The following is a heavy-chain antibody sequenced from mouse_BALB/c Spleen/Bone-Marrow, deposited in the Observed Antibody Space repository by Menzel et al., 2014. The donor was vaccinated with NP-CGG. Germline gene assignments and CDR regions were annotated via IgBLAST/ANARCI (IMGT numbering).Heavy chain of an antibody. J-gene: IGHJ4*01. CDR2: ISSGGSN. CDR1: GFTFSSYA. Sequence: EVKLVESGGGLVKPGGSLKLSCAASGFTFSSYAMSWVRQTPEKRLEWVASISSGGSNYYPDSVKGRFTISRDNARNILYLQMSSLRFEDTAMYYCAGITTVDYWGQGTSVTVSS. CDR3: AGITTVDY. V-gene: IGHV5-6-5*01. D-gene: IGHD1-1*01.